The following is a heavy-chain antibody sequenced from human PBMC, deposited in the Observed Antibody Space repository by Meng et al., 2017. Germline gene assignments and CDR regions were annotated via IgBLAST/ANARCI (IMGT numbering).Heavy chain of an antibody. J-gene: IGHJ4*02. D-gene: IGHD2/OR15-2a*01. V-gene: IGHV4-34*01. CDR3: ARVGSFLRDY. CDR2: INHSGST. CDR1: GGSFSGYY. Sequence: QGQLPQWGPGVLTPSETLSLTCAVYGGSFSGYYWSWIRQPPGKGLEWIGEINHSGSTNYNPSLKSRVTISVDTSKNQFSLKLSSVTAADTAVYYCARVGSFLRDYWGQGTLVTVSS.